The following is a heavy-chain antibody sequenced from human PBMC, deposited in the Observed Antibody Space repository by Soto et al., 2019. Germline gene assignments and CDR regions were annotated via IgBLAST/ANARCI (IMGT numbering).Heavy chain of an antibody. J-gene: IGHJ4*02. D-gene: IGHD3-3*01. CDR3: ARDTPYYDFWFGLDY. Sequence: SVKVSCKASGGTFSSYTISWVRQAPGQGLEWMGRIIPILGIANYAQKFQGRVTITADKSTSTAYMELSSLRSEDTAVYYCARDTPYYDFWFGLDYWGQGTLVTVSS. CDR2: IIPILGIA. V-gene: IGHV1-69*04. CDR1: GGTFSSYT.